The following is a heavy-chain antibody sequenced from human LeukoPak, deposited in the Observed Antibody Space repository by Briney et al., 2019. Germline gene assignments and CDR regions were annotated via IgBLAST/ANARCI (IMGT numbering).Heavy chain of an antibody. CDR3: EITMVRGVIRYYYYMDV. CDR1: SASISSSPYY. D-gene: IGHD3-10*01. Sequence: PSETLSLTCTVSSASISSSPYYWAWIRQSPGEGLEWIGTISYSGTTYFNPSHMSRVSISVDTSKNHFSLKLSSVTAADTAVYYCEITMVRGVIRYYYYMDVWGKGTTVTVSS. J-gene: IGHJ6*03. CDR2: ISYSGTT. V-gene: IGHV4-39*02.